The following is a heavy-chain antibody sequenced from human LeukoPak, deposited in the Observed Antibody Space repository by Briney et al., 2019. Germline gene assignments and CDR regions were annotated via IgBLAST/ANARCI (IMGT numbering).Heavy chain of an antibody. D-gene: IGHD2-8*01. CDR2: INAGNGNT. CDR1: GYTFTSYT. V-gene: IGHV1-3*01. Sequence: GASVKVSCKASGYTFTSYTIHWVRQAPGQRLEWMGWINAGNGNTKYSQEFQDRVTITRDTSASTAYMELSRLRSDDTAVYYCAREGSMMVGASDIWGQGTMVTVSS. CDR3: AREGSMMVGASDI. J-gene: IGHJ3*02.